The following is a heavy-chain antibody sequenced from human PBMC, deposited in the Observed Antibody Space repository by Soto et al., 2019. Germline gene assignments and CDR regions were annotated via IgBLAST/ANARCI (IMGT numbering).Heavy chain of an antibody. D-gene: IGHD3-3*01. Sequence: ASVKVSCKASGYTFTSYYMHWVRQAPGQGLEWMGIINPSGGSTSYAQKFQGRVTMTRDTSTSTVYMELSSLRSEDTAVYYCARDQSAIFGVVIGPRDYYYGMDVWGQGTTVTVSS. V-gene: IGHV1-46*01. CDR3: ARDQSAIFGVVIGPRDYYYGMDV. CDR1: GYTFTSYY. CDR2: INPSGGST. J-gene: IGHJ6*02.